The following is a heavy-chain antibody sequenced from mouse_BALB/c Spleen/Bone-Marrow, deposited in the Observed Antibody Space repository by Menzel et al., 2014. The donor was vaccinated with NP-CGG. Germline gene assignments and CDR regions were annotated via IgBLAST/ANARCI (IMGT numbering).Heavy chain of an antibody. CDR2: IDPANGNT. V-gene: IGHV14-3*02. CDR1: GFNIKDTY. Sequence: VQLQQSGAELVKPGASVKLSCTASGFNIKDTYMHWVKQRPEQGLEWIGRIDPANGNTKYDPRFQGKATITADASSNPAYLQLSSLTSEDTAVYYCTGRYRWFAYWGQGTLVTVSA. D-gene: IGHD2-14*01. J-gene: IGHJ3*01. CDR3: TGRYRWFAY.